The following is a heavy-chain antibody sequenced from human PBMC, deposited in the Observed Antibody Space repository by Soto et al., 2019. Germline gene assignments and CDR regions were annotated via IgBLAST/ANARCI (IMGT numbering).Heavy chain of an antibody. CDR2: INHSGST. J-gene: IGHJ5*02. CDR3: ARGGAARPRRSSSWFDP. CDR1: GGSFSGYY. D-gene: IGHD6-6*01. Sequence: PXETLSLTCAVYGGSFSGYYWSWIRQPPGKGLEWIGEINHSGSTNYNPSLKSRVTISVDTSKNQFSLKLSSVTAADTAVYYCARGGAARPRRSSSWFDPWGQGTLVTVSS. V-gene: IGHV4-34*01.